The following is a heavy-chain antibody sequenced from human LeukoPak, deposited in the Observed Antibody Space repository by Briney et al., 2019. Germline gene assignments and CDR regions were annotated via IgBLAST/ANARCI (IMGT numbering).Heavy chain of an antibody. CDR1: GYTFTRYD. CDR3: ARVRSPYYDFWSGYYC. V-gene: IGHV1-18*01. Sequence: GASVKVSCKASGYTFTRYDLSWVRQAPGQGLEWMGWISAYNGNPNYAQKLQGKVTMTTDKSTSTAYMELRSLKADDTAVYYCARVRSPYYDFWSGYYCWGQGTLVTVSS. CDR2: ISAYNGNP. J-gene: IGHJ4*02. D-gene: IGHD3-3*01.